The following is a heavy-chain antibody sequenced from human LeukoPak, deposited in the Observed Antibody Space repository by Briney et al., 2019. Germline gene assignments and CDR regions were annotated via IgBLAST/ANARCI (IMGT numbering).Heavy chain of an antibody. CDR2: IWYDGSNK. J-gene: IGHJ3*02. CDR3: ARDGVPDLGVDI. D-gene: IGHD2-2*01. CDR1: GCTFSSYG. Sequence: PGWSLTLSRAASGCTFSSYGMHWVRQAPGKGLAWVAVIWYDGSNKYYADSVKGRFTISRDNSKNTLYLQMNSLRAEDTAVYYCARDGVPDLGVDIWGQGTMVTVSS. V-gene: IGHV3-33*08.